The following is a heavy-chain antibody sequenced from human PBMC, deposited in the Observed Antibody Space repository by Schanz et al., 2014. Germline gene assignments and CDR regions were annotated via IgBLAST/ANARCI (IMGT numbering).Heavy chain of an antibody. Sequence: EVQLVESGGGLVEPGGSLRLSCAASGFSFSSYAMGWVRQARGKGLEWVSGMNESHSTIYYADSVRGRFTMSRDNSKNTLYLQMNSLRAGDAAVYYCARGLIAAAGGAFDYWGQGTLVTVSS. V-gene: IGHV3-23*04. J-gene: IGHJ4*02. CDR3: ARGLIAAAGGAFDY. D-gene: IGHD6-13*01. CDR2: MNESHSTI. CDR1: GFSFSSYA.